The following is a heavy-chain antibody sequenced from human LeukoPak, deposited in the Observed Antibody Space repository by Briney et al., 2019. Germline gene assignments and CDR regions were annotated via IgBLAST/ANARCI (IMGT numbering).Heavy chain of an antibody. Sequence: ASVKVSCKASGYTFADYYIYWVRQAPGQGLECMGWINPDSGATHFVQKFQGRVTMTRDTSITTTYMQLSSLRSDDTAVYYCARYVFVGRAYGMDVWGQGTTVTVSS. D-gene: IGHD3-10*01. CDR1: GYTFADYY. V-gene: IGHV1-2*02. CDR3: ARYVFVGRAYGMDV. CDR2: INPDSGAT. J-gene: IGHJ6*02.